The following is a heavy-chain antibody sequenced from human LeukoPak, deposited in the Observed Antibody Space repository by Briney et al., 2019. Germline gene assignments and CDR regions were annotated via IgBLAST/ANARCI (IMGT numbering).Heavy chain of an antibody. J-gene: IGHJ4*02. D-gene: IGHD6-13*01. CDR1: GGSFSGYY. V-gene: IGHV4-34*01. CDR3: ARGWYSSSWFDY. CDR2: INHSGST. Sequence: SETLSLTCAVYGGSFSGYYWSWIRQPPGRGLEWIGEINHSGSTNYNPSLKSRVTISVDTSKNQFSLKLSSVTAADTAVYYCARGWYSSSWFDYWGQGTLVTVSS.